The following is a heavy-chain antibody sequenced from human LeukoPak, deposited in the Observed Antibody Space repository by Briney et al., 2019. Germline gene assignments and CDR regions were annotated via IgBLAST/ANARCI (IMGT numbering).Heavy chain of an antibody. V-gene: IGHV3-7*01. CDR2: IKQDESEK. CDR3: ARETDYYGSGSGY. J-gene: IGHJ4*02. D-gene: IGHD3-10*01. Sequence: GGSLRLSCVASGFTFSSYWMSWVRQAPGKGLEWVANIKQDESEKYYVDSVKGRFSISRDNAKNSLYLQMNSLRAEDTAVYYCARETDYYGSGSGYWGQGTLVTVSS. CDR1: GFTFSSYW.